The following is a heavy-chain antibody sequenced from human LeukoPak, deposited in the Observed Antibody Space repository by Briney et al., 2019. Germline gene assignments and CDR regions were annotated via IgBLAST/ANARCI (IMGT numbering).Heavy chain of an antibody. CDR3: ARIVVEDYYGMDV. V-gene: IGHV1-46*01. D-gene: IGHD2-21*01. CDR1: GYTFTSYY. J-gene: IGHJ6*02. Sequence: ASVKVSCKASGYTFTSYYMHWVRQAPGQGLEWMGIINPSGGSTSYAQKFQGRVTMTRATSTSTVYMELSSLRSEDTAVYYCARIVVEDYYGMDVWGQGTTVTVSS. CDR2: INPSGGST.